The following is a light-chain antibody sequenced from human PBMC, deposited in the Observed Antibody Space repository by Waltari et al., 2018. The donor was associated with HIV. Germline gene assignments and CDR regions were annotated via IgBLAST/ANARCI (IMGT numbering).Light chain of an antibody. CDR1: DSDIGGHNS. J-gene: IGLJ1*01. V-gene: IGLV2-14*01. CDR2: DVT. CDR3: KSSTTRSTPCV. Sequence: QSALTQPASVSGSPGQSITISCTGTDSDIGGHNSVAWYQQHPGKAPKLIIYDVTNRPAGVSNRFSGSKSDNTASLTVSGLQAEDEADYYCKSSTTRSTPCVFGSGTKVTVL.